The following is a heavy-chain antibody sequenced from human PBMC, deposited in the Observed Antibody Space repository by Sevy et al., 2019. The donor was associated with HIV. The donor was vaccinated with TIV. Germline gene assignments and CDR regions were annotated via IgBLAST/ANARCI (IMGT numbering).Heavy chain of an antibody. CDR3: TTATWSQEDYYNS. D-gene: IGHD3-10*01. CDR2: IKGKIYHGTI. CDR1: GFTFSNAW. Sequence: GGSLRLSCADSGFTFSNAWMSWVRQAPGKGLEWVGRIKGKIYHGTIDYAAPVKGRFSISRDDSKNTLYLQMNSLKTEDTAVYYCTTATWSQEDYYNSWGQGTLVTVSS. J-gene: IGHJ5*02. V-gene: IGHV3-15*01.